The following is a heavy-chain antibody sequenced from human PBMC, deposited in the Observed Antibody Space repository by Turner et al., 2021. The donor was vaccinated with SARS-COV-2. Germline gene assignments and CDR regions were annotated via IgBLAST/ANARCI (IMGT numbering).Heavy chain of an antibody. Sequence: QVQLVASGGRVSQPGSSLRRSCAASGFTFSSNVMHWVCQALGKGLGWVAVISYDGSNKYYADSVKGRFTISRDNSTNTLYLQMNSLRAEDTAVYYCARDTGDFDLWGRGTLVTVSS. CDR1: GFTFSSNV. J-gene: IGHJ2*01. CDR3: ARDTGDFDL. D-gene: IGHD3-10*01. CDR2: ISYDGSNK. V-gene: IGHV3-30*03.